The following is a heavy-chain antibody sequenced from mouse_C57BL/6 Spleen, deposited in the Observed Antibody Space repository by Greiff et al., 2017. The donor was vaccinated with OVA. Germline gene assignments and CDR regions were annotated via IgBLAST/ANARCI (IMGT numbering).Heavy chain of an antibody. CDR3: AREGIYYDYDGYAMDY. V-gene: IGHV1-53*01. CDR2: INPSNGGT. CDR1: GYTFTSYW. Sequence: QVQLQQPGTELVKPGASVKLSCKASGYTFTSYWMHWVKQRPGQGLEWIGNINPSNGGTNYNEKFKSKATLTVDKSSSTAYMQLSSLTSEDSAVYYCAREGIYYDYDGYAMDYWGQGTSVTVSS. D-gene: IGHD2-4*01. J-gene: IGHJ4*01.